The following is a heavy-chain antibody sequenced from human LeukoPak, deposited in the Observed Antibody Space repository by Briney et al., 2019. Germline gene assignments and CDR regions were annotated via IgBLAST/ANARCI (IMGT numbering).Heavy chain of an antibody. V-gene: IGHV4-30-4*01. CDR3: ARVKGSSTSWGMDY. D-gene: IGHD2-2*01. J-gene: IGHJ4*02. Sequence: PSETLSLTCTVSGGSISSCDYYWSWIRQPPGKGLEWIGYIYYSGSTHYNPSLKSRVTISVDTSKNQFSLKLSSVTAADTAVYYCARVKGSSTSWGMDYWGQGTLVTVSS. CDR1: GGSISSCDYY. CDR2: IYYSGST.